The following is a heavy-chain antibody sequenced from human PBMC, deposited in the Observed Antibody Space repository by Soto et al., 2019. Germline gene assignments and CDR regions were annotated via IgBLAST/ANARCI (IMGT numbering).Heavy chain of an antibody. Sequence: QVQLVQSGAEVKKPGSSVKVSCKASGGTFSSYAISWVRQAPGQGLERMGGILPIFGTANYAQKFQGRVTISADESTSTAYMELSSLRSEDTAVYYCARDLGLNSSSSFSADHKDHYYGMDVWGQGTTVTVSS. J-gene: IGHJ6*02. CDR3: ARDLGLNSSSSFSADHKDHYYGMDV. D-gene: IGHD6-6*01. CDR1: GGTFSSYA. CDR2: ILPIFGTA. V-gene: IGHV1-69*12.